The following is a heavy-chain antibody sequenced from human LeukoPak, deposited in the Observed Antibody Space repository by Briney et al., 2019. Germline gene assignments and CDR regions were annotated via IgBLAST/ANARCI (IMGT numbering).Heavy chain of an antibody. V-gene: IGHV4-39*02. J-gene: IGHJ4*02. CDR3: ARDGNGAYCGGDCYTFDY. CDR2: IYYGGYT. Sequence: NSSETLSLTCTVSGGSISSNNYYWGWIRQPPGKGLEWIGSIYYGGYTYYNPSLRSRVTISVDTSKNQFSLKLSSVTAADTAVYYCARDGNGAYCGGDCYTFDYWGQGTLVTVSS. D-gene: IGHD2-21*02. CDR1: GGSISSNNYY.